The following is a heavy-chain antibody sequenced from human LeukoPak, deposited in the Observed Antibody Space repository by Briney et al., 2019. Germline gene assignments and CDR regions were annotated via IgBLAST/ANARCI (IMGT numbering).Heavy chain of an antibody. Sequence: SQTLSLTCTVSGGSISSGDYYWSWIRQPPGKGLEWIGYIYYSGSTYYNPSLKSRVTISVDTSKNQFSLKLSSVTAADTAVYYCAREHLTIFGVVDYWGQGTLVTVPS. CDR2: IYYSGST. V-gene: IGHV4-30-4*08. CDR3: AREHLTIFGVVDY. CDR1: GGSISSGDYY. D-gene: IGHD3-3*01. J-gene: IGHJ4*02.